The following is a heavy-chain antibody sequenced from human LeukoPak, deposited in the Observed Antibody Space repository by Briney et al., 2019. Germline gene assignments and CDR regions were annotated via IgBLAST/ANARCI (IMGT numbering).Heavy chain of an antibody. CDR2: INPNSGGT. Sequence: ASVKVSCKASGYTFTGYYMHWVRQAPGQGLEWMGWINPNSGGTNYAQKFQGRVTMTRDTSISTAYMELSRLRSDDTAVYYCASESNYYDTSGYYYAGVDYWGQGTLVTVSS. CDR3: ASESNYYDTSGYYYAGVDY. CDR1: GYTFTGYY. D-gene: IGHD3-22*01. J-gene: IGHJ4*02. V-gene: IGHV1-2*02.